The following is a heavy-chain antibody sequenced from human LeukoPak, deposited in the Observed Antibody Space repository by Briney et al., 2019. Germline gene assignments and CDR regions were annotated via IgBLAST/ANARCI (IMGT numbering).Heavy chain of an antibody. CDR2: IYPGGSDT. CDR1: GYSFTSYW. J-gene: IGHJ4*02. Sequence: GESLKISCKGSGYSFTSYWIGWVRQMPGKGLEWMGIIYPGGSDTRYSPSFQGQVTISADKSISTAYLQWSSLKASDTAMYYCARTHDYVWGSYRYTVFDYWGQGTLVTVSS. V-gene: IGHV5-51*01. D-gene: IGHD3-16*02. CDR3: ARTHDYVWGSYRYTVFDY.